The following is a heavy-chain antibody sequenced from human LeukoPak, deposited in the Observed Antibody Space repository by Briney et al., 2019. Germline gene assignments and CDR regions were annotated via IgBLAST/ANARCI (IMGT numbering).Heavy chain of an antibody. CDR3: ARGPRITIFGVVIMNWFDP. CDR2: ISAYNGNT. V-gene: IGHV1-18*01. CDR1: GYTFTSYG. J-gene: IGHJ5*02. D-gene: IGHD3-3*01. Sequence: ASVKVSCTASGYTFTSYGISLVRQAPGQGLEWMGWISAYNGNTNYAQKLQGRVTMTTDTSTSTAYMELRSLRSDDTAVYYCARGPRITIFGVVIMNWFDPWGQGTLVTVSS.